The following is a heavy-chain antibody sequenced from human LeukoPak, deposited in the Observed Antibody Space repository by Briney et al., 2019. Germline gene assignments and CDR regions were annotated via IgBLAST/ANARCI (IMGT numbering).Heavy chain of an antibody. J-gene: IGHJ4*02. CDR3: VKDLYKGDSASWYFFHH. V-gene: IGHV3-23*01. Sequence: HPGGSLRLSCAASGFTFSSYAMSWVRQAPGKGLEWVSAISGSGGSTYYADSVKGRFTISRDTSKNTLYLQMSSQRAEDTAMYHCVKDLYKGDSASWYFFHHWGQGTLVTVSS. D-gene: IGHD6-13*01. CDR1: GFTFSSYA. CDR2: ISGSGGST.